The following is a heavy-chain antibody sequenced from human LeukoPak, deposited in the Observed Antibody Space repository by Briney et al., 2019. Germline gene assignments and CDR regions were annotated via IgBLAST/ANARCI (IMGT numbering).Heavy chain of an antibody. Sequence: GRSLRLSCAASGFTFSSYAMHWVRQAPGKGLEWGAVISYDGSNKYYADSVKGRFTISRDNSKNTLYLQMNSLRAEDTAVYYCARGILGELSSLNYWGQGTLVTVSS. CDR3: ARGILGELSSLNY. J-gene: IGHJ4*02. D-gene: IGHD3-16*02. CDR1: GFTFSSYA. CDR2: ISYDGSNK. V-gene: IGHV3-30*04.